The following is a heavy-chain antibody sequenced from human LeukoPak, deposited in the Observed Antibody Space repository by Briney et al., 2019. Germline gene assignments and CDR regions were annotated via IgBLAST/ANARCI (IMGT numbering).Heavy chain of an antibody. J-gene: IGHJ4*02. CDR1: GYTFTSYY. D-gene: IGHD2-21*02. CDR3: ARDLCYGDDCYYFDY. Sequence: GASVKVSCKASGYTFTSYYMHWVRQAPGQGLEWMGIINPSGGSTSYAQKFQGRVTMTRDTSTSTVYMELSSLRSEDTAVYYCARDLCYGDDCYYFDYWGQGTLVTVSS. CDR2: INPSGGST. V-gene: IGHV1-46*01.